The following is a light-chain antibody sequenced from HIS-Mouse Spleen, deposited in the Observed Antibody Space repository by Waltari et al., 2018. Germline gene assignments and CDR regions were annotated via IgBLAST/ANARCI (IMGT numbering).Light chain of an antibody. CDR3: QAWDSSTAV. CDR2: QDS. V-gene: IGLV3-1*01. Sequence: SYELTQPPSVSVSPGQTASITCSGDKWGDQYACWYQQKPGQSPVLVIYQDSKRPSGIPERFSGSNSGNTATLTISGTQAMDEADYYCQAWDSSTAVFGTGTKVTVL. J-gene: IGLJ1*01. CDR1: KWGDQY.